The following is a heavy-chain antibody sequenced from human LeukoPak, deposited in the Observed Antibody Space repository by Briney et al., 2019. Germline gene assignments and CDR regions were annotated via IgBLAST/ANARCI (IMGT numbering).Heavy chain of an antibody. CDR2: ISGSGGST. CDR1: GFTFSSYA. D-gene: IGHD3-10*01. V-gene: IGHV3-23*01. J-gene: IGHJ4*02. Sequence: GGSLRLSCAASGFTFSSYAMSWVRQAPGKGLEWVSAISGSGGSTYYADFVKGRFTISRDNSKNTLYLQMNSLRAEDTAVYYCAKGERYYGSGLDYWGQGTLVTVSS. CDR3: AKGERYYGSGLDY.